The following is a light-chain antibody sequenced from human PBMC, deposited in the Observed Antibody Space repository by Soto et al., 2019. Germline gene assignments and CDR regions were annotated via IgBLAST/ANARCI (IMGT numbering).Light chain of an antibody. V-gene: IGLV2-18*02. J-gene: IGLJ1*01. CDR2: EVN. Sequence: QSALTQPPSVSGSPGQSVTISCSGSSSDVGSHKSVSWYKQAPGTSPKLMIFEVNNRPSGVPDRFSESKSGNMASLTISGLQPEDEADYYCSAYIASITSHVFGTGTKVTVL. CDR3: SAYIASITSHV. CDR1: SSDVGSHKS.